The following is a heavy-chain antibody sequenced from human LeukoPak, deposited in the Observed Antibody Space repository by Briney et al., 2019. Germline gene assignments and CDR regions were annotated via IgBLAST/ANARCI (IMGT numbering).Heavy chain of an antibody. CDR2: ISSSGSTI. Sequence: GGSLRLSCAASGFTFSSYEMNWVRQAPGKGLEWVSYISSSGSTIYYADSVKGRFTISRDNAKNSLYLQMNSLRAEDTAVYYCARVTSSGYGIGYWGQGTLVTVSS. J-gene: IGHJ4*02. D-gene: IGHD6-19*01. CDR1: GFTFSSYE. V-gene: IGHV3-48*03. CDR3: ARVTSSGYGIGY.